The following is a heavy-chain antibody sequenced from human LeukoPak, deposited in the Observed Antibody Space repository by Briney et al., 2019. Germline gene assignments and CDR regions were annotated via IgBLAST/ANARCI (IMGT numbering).Heavy chain of an antibody. CDR2: IYTSGST. J-gene: IGHJ6*03. Sequence: SETLSLTCTVSGGSISSYYWSWIRQPAGKGLEWIGRIYTSGSTNYNPSLKSRVTMSVDTSKNQISLKLASVTAADTAVYYCAREIAAAGTDYYYYMDVWGKGTTVTVSS. D-gene: IGHD6-13*01. CDR3: AREIAAAGTDYYYYMDV. V-gene: IGHV4-4*07. CDR1: GGSISSYY.